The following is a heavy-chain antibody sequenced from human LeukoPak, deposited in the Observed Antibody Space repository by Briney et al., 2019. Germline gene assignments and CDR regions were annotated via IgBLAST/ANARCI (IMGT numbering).Heavy chain of an antibody. CDR3: ARAITIFGVVNKFDY. D-gene: IGHD3-3*01. CDR1: GYTFTSYG. J-gene: IGHJ4*02. Sequence: ASVKVSCEASGYTFTSYGISWVRQAPGQGLEWMGWISAYNGNTNYAQKLQGRVTMTTDTSTSTAYMELRSLRSDDTAVYYCARAITIFGVVNKFDYWGQGTLVTVSS. CDR2: ISAYNGNT. V-gene: IGHV1-18*01.